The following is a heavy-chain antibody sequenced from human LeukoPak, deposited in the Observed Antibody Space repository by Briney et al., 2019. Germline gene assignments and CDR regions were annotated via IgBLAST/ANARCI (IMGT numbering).Heavy chain of an antibody. Sequence: KPGGSLRLSCAASGFTFSSYSMNWVRQAPGKGLEWVSSISSSSSYIYYADSVKGRFTISRDNAKNPLYLQMNSLRAEDTAVYYCARFGGRWYFDYWGQGTLVTVSS. CDR2: ISSSSSYI. CDR1: GFTFSSYS. J-gene: IGHJ4*02. D-gene: IGHD4-23*01. CDR3: ARFGGRWYFDY. V-gene: IGHV3-21*01.